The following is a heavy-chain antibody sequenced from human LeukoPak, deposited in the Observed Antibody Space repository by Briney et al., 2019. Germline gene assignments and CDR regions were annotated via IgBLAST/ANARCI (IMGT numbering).Heavy chain of an antibody. CDR2: IYYSGST. Sequence: SDTLSLTCAVSGYSISSSNWWGWIRQPPGKGLEWIGYIYYSGSTYYNPSLKSRVTISVDKSKNQFSLKLSSVTAADTAVYYCATLLPSYSSGWTMDDYWGQGTLVTVSS. CDR3: ATLLPSYSSGWTMDDY. V-gene: IGHV4-28*01. D-gene: IGHD6-19*01. J-gene: IGHJ4*02. CDR1: GYSISSSNW.